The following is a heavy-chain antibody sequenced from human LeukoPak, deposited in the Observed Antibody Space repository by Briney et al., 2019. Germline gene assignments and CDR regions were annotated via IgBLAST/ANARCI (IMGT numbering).Heavy chain of an antibody. V-gene: IGHV4-39*07. J-gene: IGHJ6*03. Sequence: PSETLSLTCTVSGGSISSSSYYWGWIRQPPGKGLEWIGSIYYSGSTYYNPSLKSRVTISVDTSKNQFSLKLSSVTAADTAVYYCARGNTPAQYYYYNYYYMDVWGKGTTVTVSS. CDR1: GGSISSSSYY. CDR2: IYYSGST. D-gene: IGHD2-2*01. CDR3: ARGNTPAQYYYYNYYYMDV.